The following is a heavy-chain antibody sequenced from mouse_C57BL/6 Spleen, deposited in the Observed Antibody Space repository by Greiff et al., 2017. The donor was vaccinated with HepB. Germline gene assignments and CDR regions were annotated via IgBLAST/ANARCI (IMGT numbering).Heavy chain of an antibody. CDR1: GYTFTSYW. Sequence: QVQLQQPGAELVMPGASVKLSCKASGYTFTSYWMHWVKQRPGQGLEWIGEIDPSDSYTNYNQKFKGKSTLTVDKSSSTAYMQLSSLTSEDSAVYYCAISYYSNYFFAYWGQGTLVTVSA. CDR2: IDPSDSYT. J-gene: IGHJ3*01. D-gene: IGHD2-5*01. CDR3: AISYYSNYFFAY. V-gene: IGHV1-69*01.